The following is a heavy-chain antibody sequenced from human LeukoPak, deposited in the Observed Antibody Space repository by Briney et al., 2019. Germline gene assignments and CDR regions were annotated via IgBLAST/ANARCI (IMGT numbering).Heavy chain of an antibody. CDR1: GFTFSTYA. V-gene: IGHV3-30*04. Sequence: PGGSLRLSCAASGFTFSTYAMHWVRQAPGKGLEWVAVVSYEGKSQYYADSVRGRFTISRDNSKNTLYLQMNSLRAEDTAVYYCARGARVAGTSAYFDYWGQGTLVTVSS. D-gene: IGHD6-19*01. CDR2: VSYEGKSQ. CDR3: ARGARVAGTSAYFDY. J-gene: IGHJ4*02.